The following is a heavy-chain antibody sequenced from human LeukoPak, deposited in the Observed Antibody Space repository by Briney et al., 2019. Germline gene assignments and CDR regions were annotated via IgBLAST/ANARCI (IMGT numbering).Heavy chain of an antibody. Sequence: GSVNVSRKPSRYTFTGYLMHRVGQAPGHEGEWMGWINPYSGVTNCAQKLRGRVTMTRETSISTAYMERSRLMSHDRAVGYFSRTADTVMDYFDYWGQGTLVTVSS. V-gene: IGHV1-2*02. CDR3: SRTADTVMDYFDY. CDR2: INPYSGVT. J-gene: IGHJ4*02. D-gene: IGHD5-18*01. CDR1: RYTFTGYL.